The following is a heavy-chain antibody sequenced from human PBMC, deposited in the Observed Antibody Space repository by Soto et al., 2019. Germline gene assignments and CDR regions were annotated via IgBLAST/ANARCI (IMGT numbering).Heavy chain of an antibody. Sequence: SETLSLTCAVYGGSFSGYYWSWIRQPPGKGLEWIGEINHSGSTNYNPSLKSRVTISVDTSKNQFSLKLSSVTAADTAVYYCARGQGDGSGSYLSWFDPWGQGTLVTVSS. CDR2: INHSGST. J-gene: IGHJ5*02. CDR1: GGSFSGYY. V-gene: IGHV4-34*01. CDR3: ARGQGDGSGSYLSWFDP. D-gene: IGHD3-10*01.